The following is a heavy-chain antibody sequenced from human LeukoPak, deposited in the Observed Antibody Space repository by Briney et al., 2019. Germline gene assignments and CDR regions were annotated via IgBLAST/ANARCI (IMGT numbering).Heavy chain of an antibody. CDR3: AREYYGSGNYYY. CDR1: GFTVSSNY. D-gene: IGHD3-10*01. V-gene: IGHV3-53*01. CDR2: IYSGGST. Sequence: PGGSLRLSCAASGFTVSSNYMNWVRQAPGKGLEWVSVIYSGGSTYYADSVKGRFTISRDNSKNTLYLQMNSLRAEDTAVYYCAREYYGSGNYYYWGQGTLVTVSS. J-gene: IGHJ4*02.